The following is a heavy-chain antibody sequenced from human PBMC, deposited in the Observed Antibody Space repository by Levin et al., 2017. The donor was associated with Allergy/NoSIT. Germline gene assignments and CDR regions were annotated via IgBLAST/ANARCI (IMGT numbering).Heavy chain of an antibody. Sequence: PSQTLSLTCAASGFTFSSYAMSWVRQAPGKGLEWVSAISGSGGSTYYADSVKGRFTISRDNSKNTLYLQMNSLRAEDTAVYYCAKVDSGLELPLGRYYYYGMDVWGQGTTVTVSS. CDR1: GFTFSSYA. V-gene: IGHV3-23*01. J-gene: IGHJ6*02. CDR2: ISGSGGST. CDR3: AKVDSGLELPLGRYYYYGMDV. D-gene: IGHD1-7*01.